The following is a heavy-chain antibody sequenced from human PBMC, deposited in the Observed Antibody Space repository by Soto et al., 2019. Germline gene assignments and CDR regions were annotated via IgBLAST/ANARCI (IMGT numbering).Heavy chain of an antibody. CDR3: TRGLDYGFGGHAY. V-gene: IGHV3-23*01. Sequence: EVQLLESGGGLKHPGGSLRISCAVSGFTFSNYAMSWVRQAPGKGLEWVSGINNNGDYTYYADSLKGRFTISRDKSKNPLYLQMNSLSVEDSAIYYCTRGLDYGFGGHAYWGLGTLVTVSS. J-gene: IGHJ4*02. D-gene: IGHD3-10*01. CDR2: INNNGDYT. CDR1: GFTFSNYA.